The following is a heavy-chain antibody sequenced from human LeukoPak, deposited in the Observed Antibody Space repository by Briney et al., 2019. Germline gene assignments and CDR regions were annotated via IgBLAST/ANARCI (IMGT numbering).Heavy chain of an antibody. J-gene: IGHJ4*02. CDR2: IRFDGSHI. CDR1: GFTFSSSG. V-gene: IGHV3-30*02. D-gene: IGHD1-7*01. CDR3: VRDLTGTHDN. Sequence: GGSLRLSCAASGFTFSSSGMHWVRQAPGKGLEWVASIRFDGSHIYYADSVKGRFTISRDNSKNTLYLQLNSLRAEDTAVYYCVRDLTGTHDNWGQGTLVTVSS.